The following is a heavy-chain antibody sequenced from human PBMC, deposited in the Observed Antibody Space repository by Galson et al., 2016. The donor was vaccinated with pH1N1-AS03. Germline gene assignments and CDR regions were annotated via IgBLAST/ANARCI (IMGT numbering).Heavy chain of an antibody. J-gene: IGHJ4*02. CDR1: GGSMSGYY. D-gene: IGHD3-3*01. CDR3: ARTAYWSGTEDY. V-gene: IGHV4-59*01. Sequence: SETLSLTCSVSGGSMSGYYWTWIRQPPGKALAWIGYIYHTGMTYYTPSLKSRVAMSVDTSKNHFSLKVTSVTAADTAFYYCARTAYWSGTEDYWGQGVLVTVSS. CDR2: IYHTGMT.